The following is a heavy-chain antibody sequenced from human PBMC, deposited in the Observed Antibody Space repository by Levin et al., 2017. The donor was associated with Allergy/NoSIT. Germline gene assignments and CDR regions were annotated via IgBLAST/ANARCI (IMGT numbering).Heavy chain of an antibody. CDR2: ISGSGGST. D-gene: IGHD2-2*01. J-gene: IGHJ5*02. V-gene: IGHV3-23*01. CDR3: AKEGPLVVVPAATNWFDP. Sequence: QPGGSLRLSCAASGFTFSSYAMSWVRQAPGKGLEWVSAISGSGGSTYYADSVKGRFTISRDNSKNTLYLQMNSLRAEDTAVYYCAKEGPLVVVPAATNWFDPWGQGTLVTVSS. CDR1: GFTFSSYA.